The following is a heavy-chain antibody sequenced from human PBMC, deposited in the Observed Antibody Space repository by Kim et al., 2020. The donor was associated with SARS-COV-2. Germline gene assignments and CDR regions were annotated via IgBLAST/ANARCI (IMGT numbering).Heavy chain of an antibody. CDR3: AKSFHYFDGSGYYSFDS. J-gene: IGHJ4*02. CDR2: ISRSGVNT. V-gene: IGHV3-23*01. Sequence: WGSLRLSCAASGFTFSYAMTWVRHAPGKGLEWVSSISRSGVNTHYADSVKGRFTISTDYSKNTLYLQMNSLRAADTARYYCAKSFHYFDGSGYYSFDSWGQGTLVTVSS. CDR1: GFTFSYA. D-gene: IGHD3-22*01.